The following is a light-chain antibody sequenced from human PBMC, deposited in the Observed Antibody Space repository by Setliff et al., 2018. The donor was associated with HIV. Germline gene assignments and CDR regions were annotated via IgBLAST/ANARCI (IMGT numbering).Light chain of an antibody. CDR2: DVS. CDR1: SSGVGSYNF. CDR3: CSYTSSLTYV. J-gene: IGLJ1*01. Sequence: QSVLTQPASVSGSPGQSITISCSGSSSGVGSYNFVSWYQQHPGKAPQVIIYDVSRRPSGVSSRFSGSKSGNTASLTISGLQAEDQADYYCCSYTSSLTYVFGTGTKV. V-gene: IGLV2-14*03.